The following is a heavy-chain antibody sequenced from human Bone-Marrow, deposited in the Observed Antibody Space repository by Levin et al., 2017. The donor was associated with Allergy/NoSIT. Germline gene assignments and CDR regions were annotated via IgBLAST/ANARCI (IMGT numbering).Heavy chain of an antibody. Sequence: QSGGSLRLSCELSGLTVSENDMSWARQAPGKGLEWVSLIYKGVSKYYADSVKGRFTISRDNSKNTVYLQMDSLRADDTAVYYCARETYGSGWAYIDYWGQGTLVTVSS. CDR3: ARETYGSGWAYIDY. V-gene: IGHV3-66*01. J-gene: IGHJ4*02. CDR2: IYKGVSK. D-gene: IGHD6-19*01. CDR1: GLTVSEND.